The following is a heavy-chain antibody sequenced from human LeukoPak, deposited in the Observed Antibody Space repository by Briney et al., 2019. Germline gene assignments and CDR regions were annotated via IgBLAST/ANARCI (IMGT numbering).Heavy chain of an antibody. V-gene: IGHV4-59*02. CDR2: IYYSGNT. J-gene: IGHJ4*02. D-gene: IGHD5-24*01. CDR1: GGSVTGYY. Sequence: SETLSLTCTLSGGSVTGYYLTWIRQTPQKRMEWIGYIYYSGNTTYSPSLQSRVSMSVDASKNQFSLKLSSVSAADTAVYYCARGGMATIFDVWGQGTLVIVSS. CDR3: ARGGMATIFDV.